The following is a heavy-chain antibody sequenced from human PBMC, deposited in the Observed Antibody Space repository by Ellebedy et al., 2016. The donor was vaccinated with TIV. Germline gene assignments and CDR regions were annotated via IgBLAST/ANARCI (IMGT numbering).Heavy chain of an antibody. V-gene: IGHV3-21*01. Sequence: GESLKISXAASGFTFSNYSMNWVRQAPGKGLEWVSSISSSSSYIYYADSVKGRFIISRDNAKNSLYLQMNSLRAEDTAGYYCARDTSRNYDILTGYYTPHYYGMDVWGQGTTVTVSS. CDR1: GFTFSNYS. J-gene: IGHJ6*02. CDR2: ISSSSSYI. CDR3: ARDTSRNYDILTGYYTPHYYGMDV. D-gene: IGHD3-9*01.